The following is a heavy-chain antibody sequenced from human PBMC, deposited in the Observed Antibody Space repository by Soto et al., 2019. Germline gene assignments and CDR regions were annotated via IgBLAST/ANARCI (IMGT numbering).Heavy chain of an antibody. CDR3: ARDLGMIVVVTTFDI. V-gene: IGHV3-30-3*01. D-gene: IGHD3-22*01. Sequence: QVQLVESGGGVVQPGRSLRLSCAASGFTFSSYAMHWVRQAPGKGLEWVAVISYDASNKYYADSVKGRFTSSRDNSKNTLYLQMIRLRAEDTAVYYCARDLGMIVVVTTFDIWGQGTMVTVSS. CDR2: ISYDASNK. CDR1: GFTFSSYA. J-gene: IGHJ3*02.